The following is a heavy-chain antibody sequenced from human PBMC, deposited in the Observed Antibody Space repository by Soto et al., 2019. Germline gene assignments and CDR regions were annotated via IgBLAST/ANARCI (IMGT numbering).Heavy chain of an antibody. D-gene: IGHD3-22*01. V-gene: IGHV1-2*02. J-gene: IGHJ4*02. CDR1: GYTFTGYY. CDR3: ARGGYYYDSSGYYNY. Sequence: QVQLVQSGAEVKKPGASVKVSCKASGYTFTGYYMHWVRQAPGQGLEWMGWINPNSGGTNYAQKFQGRVTMTRDTSISTAYMELSRLRSDDMAVYYCARGGYYYDSSGYYNYWGQGTLVTVSS. CDR2: INPNSGGT.